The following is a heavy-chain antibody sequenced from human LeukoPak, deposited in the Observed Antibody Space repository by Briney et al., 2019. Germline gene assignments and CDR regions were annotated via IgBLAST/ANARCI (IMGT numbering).Heavy chain of an antibody. Sequence: GGSLRLSCAASGFTFSNYAMHWVRQAPGKGLEWAAVIWYDGSNKYYADSVKGRFTISRDNSKNTLYLQMNSLRAEDTAVYYCAGDIYFYGDYVIDYWGQGTLVTVSS. V-gene: IGHV3-33*01. J-gene: IGHJ4*02. D-gene: IGHD4-17*01. CDR2: IWYDGSNK. CDR1: GFTFSNYA. CDR3: AGDIYFYGDYVIDY.